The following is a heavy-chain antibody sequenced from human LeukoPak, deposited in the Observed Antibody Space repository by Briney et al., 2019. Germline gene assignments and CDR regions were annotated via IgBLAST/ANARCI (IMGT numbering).Heavy chain of an antibody. V-gene: IGHV3-23*01. CDR2: FSGSGGRT. CDR3: AKDRRGFPRPSYGAYYYYGMDV. J-gene: IGHJ6*02. D-gene: IGHD4/OR15-4a*01. CDR1: GFTFSSYA. Sequence: GGSLRLSCAASGFTFSSYAMSWVRQAPGKGLEWVSTFSGSGGRTEYADSVKGRFTISRDISKNTLYLQMNSLRAEDTAVYSCAKDRRGFPRPSYGAYYYYGMDVWGQGTTVTVSS.